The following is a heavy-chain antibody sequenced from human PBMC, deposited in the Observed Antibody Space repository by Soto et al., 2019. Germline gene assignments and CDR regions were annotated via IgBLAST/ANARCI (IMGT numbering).Heavy chain of an antibody. D-gene: IGHD3-10*01. Sequence: GGSLRLSCAASGFTVSSNYMSWVRQAPGKGLEWVSVIYSGGSTYYADSVKGRVTISRHNSKNTLYLQMNSLRAEDTAVYYCARVLAGKTERVRGVINDYYYGMDVWGQGTTVTVSS. J-gene: IGHJ6*02. CDR2: IYSGGST. CDR1: GFTVSSNY. CDR3: ARVLAGKTERVRGVINDYYYGMDV. V-gene: IGHV3-66*01.